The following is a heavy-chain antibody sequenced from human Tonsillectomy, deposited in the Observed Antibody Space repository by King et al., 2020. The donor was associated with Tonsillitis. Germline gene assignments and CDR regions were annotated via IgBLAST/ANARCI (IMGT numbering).Heavy chain of an antibody. J-gene: IGHJ3*02. CDR1: GGTFSSYA. CDR2: IIPILGIA. CDR3: ARVGGNDAFDI. V-gene: IGHV1-69*09. Sequence: QLVQSRAEVKKPGSSVKVSCKASGGTFSSYAITWVRQSPGQGLEWMGRIIPILGIANYAQKFQGRVTLTADKSTSTAYMELSSLRSEDTAVYYCARVGGNDAFDIWGQGTMVTVSS. D-gene: IGHD3-16*01.